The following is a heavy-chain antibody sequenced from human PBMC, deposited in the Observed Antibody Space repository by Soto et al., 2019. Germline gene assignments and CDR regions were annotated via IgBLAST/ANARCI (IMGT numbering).Heavy chain of an antibody. Sequence: PSETLSLTCTVSGGSISGFYWSWIRLPPGKGLEWIGYIFYSGSTTIYNPSLRSRLTISVDTSKNQFSLKLSSVTAADTAVYFCARTILRDVAMVNFDSWGQGNLVTVSS. CDR2: IFYSGST. CDR3: ARTILRDVAMVNFDS. J-gene: IGHJ4*02. V-gene: IGHV4-59*01. D-gene: IGHD5-18*01. CDR1: GGSISGFY.